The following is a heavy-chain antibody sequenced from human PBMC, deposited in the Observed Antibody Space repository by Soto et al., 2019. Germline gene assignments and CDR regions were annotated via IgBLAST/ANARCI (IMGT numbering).Heavy chain of an antibody. CDR1: GGSISSSSYY. CDR2: IYYSGST. Sequence: PSETLSLTCTVSGGSISSSSYYWGWIRQPPGKGLEWIGSIYYSGSTYYNPSLKSRVTISVDTSKNQFSLKLSSVTAADTAVYYCARHSSTVTTGLDYWGQGTLVTVSS. D-gene: IGHD4-17*01. V-gene: IGHV4-39*01. CDR3: ARHSSTVTTGLDY. J-gene: IGHJ4*02.